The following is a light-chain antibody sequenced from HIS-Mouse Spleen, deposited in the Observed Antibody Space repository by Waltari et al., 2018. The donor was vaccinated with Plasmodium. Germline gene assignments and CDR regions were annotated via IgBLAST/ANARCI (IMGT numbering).Light chain of an antibody. J-gene: IGKJ2*01. CDR3: QHYYSYPYT. V-gene: IGKV1-8*01. CDR1: QGISSY. CDR2: AAS. Sequence: AIRITQSPSSFSASTGDRVTIPCRASQGISSYFTWYQQKPGQAPKPLIYAASTLQSGVPSRFSGSGSGTDFTLTISCLQSEDFATYCRQHYYSYPYTFGQGTKLEIK.